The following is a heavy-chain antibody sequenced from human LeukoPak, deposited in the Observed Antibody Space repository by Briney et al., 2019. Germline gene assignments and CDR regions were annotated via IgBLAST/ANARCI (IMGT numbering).Heavy chain of an antibody. V-gene: IGHV4-4*07. D-gene: IGHD3-10*01. CDR1: GDSISNYF. Sequence: PSETLSLTCTVSGDSISNYFWSWIRQPAGKGLEWIGRIYTSGSTDYNPSLRSRVTMSVDTSKNQFSLKLWSVTAADTAVYYCARDHGGFGELRSDYYFDYWGQGTLVTVSS. J-gene: IGHJ4*02. CDR2: IYTSGST. CDR3: ARDHGGFGELRSDYYFDY.